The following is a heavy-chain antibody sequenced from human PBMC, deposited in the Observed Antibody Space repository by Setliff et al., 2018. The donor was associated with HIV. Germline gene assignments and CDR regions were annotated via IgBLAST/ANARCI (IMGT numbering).Heavy chain of an antibody. CDR3: ARGRLAAAASRRQFDYCYMDV. J-gene: IGHJ6*03. Sequence: SETLSLTCTVSDSGTYYWSWIRQPAGKGLEWIGRVSSRGDTNYNPSLKSRVTMSVDTSKNQFSLKLNSVTAADTAVYYCARGRLAAAASRRQFDYCYMDVWTKGTTVTVSS. V-gene: IGHV4-4*07. CDR2: VSSRGDT. D-gene: IGHD6-13*01. CDR1: DSGTYY.